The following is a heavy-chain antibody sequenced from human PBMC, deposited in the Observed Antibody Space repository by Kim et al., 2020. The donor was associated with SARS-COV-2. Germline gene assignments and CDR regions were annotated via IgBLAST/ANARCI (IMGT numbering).Heavy chain of an antibody. J-gene: IGHJ3*02. CDR1: GGSFSGYY. D-gene: IGHD3-16*01. CDR2: INHSGST. Sequence: SETLSLTCAVYGGSFSGYYWSWIRQPPGKGLEWIGEINHSGSTNYNPSLKSRVTISVDTSKNQFSLKLSSVTAADTAVYYCARVPLWQTPRTFLTFDIWGQGTMVTVSS. V-gene: IGHV4-34*01. CDR3: ARVPLWQTPRTFLTFDI.